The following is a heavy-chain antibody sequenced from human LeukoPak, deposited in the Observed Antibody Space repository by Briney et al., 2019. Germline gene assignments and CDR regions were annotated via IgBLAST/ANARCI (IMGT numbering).Heavy chain of an antibody. V-gene: IGHV3-23*01. D-gene: IGHD1-26*01. J-gene: IGHJ4*02. CDR2: VGPSGTT. Sequence: GGSLRLSCAVSGFTLSTNAMSWVRQAPGKGLAWVSAVGPSGTTFYADSVKGRFTISRDNSKNTLYLQMNSLRVEDTAVYYCAKRRGTNRGFDYWGQGTLVIVSS. CDR1: GFTLSTNA. CDR3: AKRRGTNRGFDY.